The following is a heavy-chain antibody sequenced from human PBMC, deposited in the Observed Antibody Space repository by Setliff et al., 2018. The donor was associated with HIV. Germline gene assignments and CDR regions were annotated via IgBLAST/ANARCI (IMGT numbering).Heavy chain of an antibody. CDR3: AADRIVLGDY. Sequence: ETLSLTCTVSGGSVSSYHWMHWVRQAPGKGLVWVSHIKSDGSVIQYADSVKGRFTISRDNAKNTLYLQMNSLRVEDTAVYYCAADRIVLGDYWGQGTLVTVSS. J-gene: IGHJ4*02. D-gene: IGHD2-15*01. CDR2: IKSDGSVI. V-gene: IGHV3-74*01. CDR1: GGSVSSYHW.